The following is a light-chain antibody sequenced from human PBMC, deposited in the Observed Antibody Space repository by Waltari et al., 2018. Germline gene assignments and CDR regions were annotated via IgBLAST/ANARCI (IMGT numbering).Light chain of an antibody. V-gene: IGLV2-8*01. CDR3: SSYGGSNPLG. Sequence: QAPLTQPPSVSGSPGQSVTISCTGTSSDIGGYDYVSWYQQHPAKAPKLMIYDVKKRPSCVSHRFSGAKSDNTASLTFSGLQAEDEADYDCSSYGGSNPLGFGGGTRLTVL. J-gene: IGLJ2*01. CDR2: DVK. CDR1: SSDIGGYDY.